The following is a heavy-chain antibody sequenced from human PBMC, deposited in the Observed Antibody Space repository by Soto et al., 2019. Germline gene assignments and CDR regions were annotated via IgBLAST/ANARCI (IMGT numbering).Heavy chain of an antibody. J-gene: IGHJ6*02. CDR2: ISSSSSTI. D-gene: IGHD6-19*01. CDR1: GFTFSSYS. V-gene: IGHV3-48*01. CDR3: ARGGSGWKITNMDV. Sequence: EVQLVESGGGLVQPGGSLRLSCAASGFTFSSYSMNWVRQAPGKGLEWVSYISSSSSTIYYADSVKGRFTTSRDNAKNSLYLQMNSLRAEDTAVYYCARGGSGWKITNMDVWGQGTTVTVSS.